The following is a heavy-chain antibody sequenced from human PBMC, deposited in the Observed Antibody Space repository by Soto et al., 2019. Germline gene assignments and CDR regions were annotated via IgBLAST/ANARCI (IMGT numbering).Heavy chain of an antibody. V-gene: IGHV3-33*06. J-gene: IGHJ4*02. D-gene: IGHD5-18*01. CDR2: IWYDGSNQ. Sequence: GGSLRLSCAASGFTFSSYGMHWVRQAPGKGLEWVAVIWYDGSNQYYADSVKGRFTISRDNSKNTLYLQMNSLRAEDTAVYYCANNIGIQLSHPFHYWGQGTLVTVSS. CDR3: ANNIGIQLSHPFHY. CDR1: GFTFSSYG.